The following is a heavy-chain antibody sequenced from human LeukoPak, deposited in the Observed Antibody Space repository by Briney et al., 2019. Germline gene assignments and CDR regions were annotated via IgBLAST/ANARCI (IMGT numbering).Heavy chain of an antibody. CDR3: ARSGVYYYDRGALDY. D-gene: IGHD3-22*01. Sequence: ASVKVSCKASGYTFTGYYMHWVRQAPGQGLEWMGWTNPNSGGTNYAQKFQGRVTMTRDTSISTAYMELSRLRSDDTAVYYCARSGVYYYDRGALDYWGQGTLVTVSS. J-gene: IGHJ4*02. CDR2: TNPNSGGT. CDR1: GYTFTGYY. V-gene: IGHV1-2*02.